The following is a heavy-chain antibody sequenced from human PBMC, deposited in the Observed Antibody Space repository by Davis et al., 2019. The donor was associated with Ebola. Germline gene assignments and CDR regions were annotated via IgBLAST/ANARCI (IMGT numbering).Heavy chain of an antibody. V-gene: IGHV3-30-3*01. Sequence: GESLKISCAASGFTFSSYAMHWVRQAPGKGLEWVAVISYDGSNKYYADSVKGRFTISRDNSKNTLYLQMNSLRAEDTAVYYCASVMYYDSSGPLDYWGQGTLVTVSS. J-gene: IGHJ4*02. CDR2: ISYDGSNK. D-gene: IGHD3-22*01. CDR1: GFTFSSYA. CDR3: ASVMYYDSSGPLDY.